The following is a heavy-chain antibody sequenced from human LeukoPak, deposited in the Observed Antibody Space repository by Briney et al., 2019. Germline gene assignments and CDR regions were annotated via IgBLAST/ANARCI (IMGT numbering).Heavy chain of an antibody. V-gene: IGHV3-30-3*01. CDR1: GFTFSSYA. Sequence: GGSLRLSCAASGFTFSSYAMHWVRQAPGKGLEWVAVISYDGSNKYYADSVKGRFTISRDNSKNTLYLQMNSLRAEDTAVYYCARGTVTTLVSWFDPWGQGTLVTVSS. J-gene: IGHJ5*02. CDR2: ISYDGSNK. CDR3: ARGTVTTLVSWFDP. D-gene: IGHD4-11*01.